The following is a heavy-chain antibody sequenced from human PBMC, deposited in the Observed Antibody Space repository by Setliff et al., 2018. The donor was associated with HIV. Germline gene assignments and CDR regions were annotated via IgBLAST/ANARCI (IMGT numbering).Heavy chain of an antibody. Sequence: GGSLRLSCAASGFTFTNAWMSWVRQAPGKGLEWVGRIKSKTDGGTTDYAAPVKGRFTFARDDTKNALYLQMNSLKTEDTAVYYCTTTLRSTTSGPHWGQGTLVTVSS. CDR3: TTTLRSTTSGPH. V-gene: IGHV3-15*01. CDR2: IKSKTDGGTT. CDR1: GFTFTNAW. J-gene: IGHJ4*02. D-gene: IGHD2-2*01.